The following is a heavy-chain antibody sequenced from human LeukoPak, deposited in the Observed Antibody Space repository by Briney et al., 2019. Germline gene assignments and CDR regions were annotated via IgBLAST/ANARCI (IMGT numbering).Heavy chain of an antibody. CDR3: ARKGDYDGYAFDY. CDR2: IYHSGST. D-gene: IGHD4-17*01. V-gene: IGHV4-38-2*01. CDR1: GYSISSGYY. J-gene: IGHJ4*02. Sequence: PSETRSLTCAVSGYSISSGYYWGWIRQPPGKGLEWIGSIYHSGSTYYNPSLKSRVTISVDTSKNQFSMKLSSVTAADTAVYYCARKGDYDGYAFDYWGQGTLVTVSS.